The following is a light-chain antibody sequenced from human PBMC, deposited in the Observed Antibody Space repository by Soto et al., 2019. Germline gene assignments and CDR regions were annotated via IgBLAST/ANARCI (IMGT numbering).Light chain of an antibody. CDR3: QQYGSSPT. CDR1: QSVISNY. Sequence: EIVLSQSPGTLSLSPGERATLSCRASQSVISNYLAWYQKKPGRAPRLLIYGASSRATGIPDRFSGSASGTDFTLTISRLEPEDFAVYYCQQYGSSPTFGQGTRLEI. CDR2: GAS. V-gene: IGKV3-20*01. J-gene: IGKJ5*01.